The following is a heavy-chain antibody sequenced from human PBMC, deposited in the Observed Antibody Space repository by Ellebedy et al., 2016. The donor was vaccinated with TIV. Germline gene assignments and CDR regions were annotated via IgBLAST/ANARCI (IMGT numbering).Heavy chain of an antibody. CDR1: GGSISSYY. Sequence: MPSETLSLTCTVSGGSISSYYWGWIRQPPGKGLEWIGSIYYSGSTYYNPSLKSRVTISVDTSKNQFSLKLSSVTAAETAVYYCAREPALTVTTLTGADYWGQGTLVTVSS. D-gene: IGHD4-17*01. CDR3: AREPALTVTTLTGADY. J-gene: IGHJ4*02. V-gene: IGHV4-39*01. CDR2: IYYSGST.